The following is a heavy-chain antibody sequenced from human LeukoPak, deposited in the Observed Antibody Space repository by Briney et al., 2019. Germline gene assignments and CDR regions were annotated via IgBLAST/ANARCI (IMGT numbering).Heavy chain of an antibody. CDR3: ARTTLAAAGDAFDI. D-gene: IGHD6-13*01. V-gene: IGHV3-13*01. CDR1: GFTFSSYD. J-gene: IGHJ3*02. CDR2: IGTAGDT. Sequence: GGSLRLSCAASGFTFSSYDMHWVRQATGKGLEWVSAIGTAGDTYYPGSVKGRFTISRENAKNSLYLQMNSLRAGDTAVYYCARTTLAAAGDAFDIWGQGTMVTVSS.